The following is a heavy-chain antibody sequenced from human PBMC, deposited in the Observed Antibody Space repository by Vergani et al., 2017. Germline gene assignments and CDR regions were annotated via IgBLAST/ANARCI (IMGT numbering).Heavy chain of an antibody. CDR1: GGSISSYY. V-gene: IGHV4-4*07. J-gene: IGHJ4*02. D-gene: IGHD6-6*01. CDR2: MYATGST. Sequence: QVQLRESGPGLVKPSETLSLTCTVSGGSISSYYWSWIRQPAGKGLEWIGRMYATGSTNYNPSLRSRVTMSVDTSKSLFSLKLSSVTAADTAVYYCARTEYNRAGPDCWGEGTLVTVSS. CDR3: ARTEYNRAGPDC.